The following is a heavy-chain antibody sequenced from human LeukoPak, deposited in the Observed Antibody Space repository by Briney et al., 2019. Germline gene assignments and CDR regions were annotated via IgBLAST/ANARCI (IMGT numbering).Heavy chain of an antibody. CDR2: ISSSSSYI. V-gene: IGHV3-21*01. J-gene: IGHJ4*02. CDR1: GFTFSSYS. CDR3: ARVIPLGSYHRAGY. Sequence: GSLRLSCAASGFTFSSYSMNWVRQAPGKGLEWVSSISSSSSYIYYADSVKGRFTITRDNAKNSLYLQMNSLRAEDTAVYYCARVIPLGSYHRAGYWGQGTLITVSS. D-gene: IGHD1-26*01.